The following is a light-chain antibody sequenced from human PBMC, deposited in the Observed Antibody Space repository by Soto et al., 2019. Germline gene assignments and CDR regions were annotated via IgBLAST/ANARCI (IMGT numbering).Light chain of an antibody. Sequence: EIVLTQSPATLSLSPGERATLSCRASQSVSSNLAWYQQRPGQAPRLLIYGASTGATGVPARFSGRGSGTEFTLTISSLQSEDFAVYYCQQYTNWPPNTFGQGTRLEIK. V-gene: IGKV3-15*01. CDR1: QSVSSN. CDR3: QQYTNWPPNT. CDR2: GAS. J-gene: IGKJ5*01.